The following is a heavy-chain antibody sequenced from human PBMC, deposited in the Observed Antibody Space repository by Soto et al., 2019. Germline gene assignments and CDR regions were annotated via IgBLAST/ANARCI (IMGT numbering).Heavy chain of an antibody. V-gene: IGHV3-66*01. Sequence: PGGSLRLSFTDSGFTVSANYMNWIRQAPGKGLEWVSVIFPDGSTYYTDSVGDRFTIYRDNSKNTVYLQMNSLRAEDTAVYFCTRRAQPPAFVDYWGQGTLVTVSS. CDR3: TRRAQPPAFVDY. D-gene: IGHD3-10*01. CDR2: IFPDGST. CDR1: GFTVSANY. J-gene: IGHJ4*02.